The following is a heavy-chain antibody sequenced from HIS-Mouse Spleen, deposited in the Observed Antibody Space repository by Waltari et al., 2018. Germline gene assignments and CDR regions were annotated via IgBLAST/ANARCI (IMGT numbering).Heavy chain of an antibody. CDR2: IYYSGST. Sequence: QLQLQESGPGLVKPSETLSLTCTVSGGSVRSRTYHWGWIRPPPGKGLEWIGSIYYSGSTYYNPSLKSRVTISVDTSKNQFSLKLSSVTAADTAVYYCARDQSRGWELPPTPFDYWGQGTLVTVSS. CDR1: GGSVRSRTYH. CDR3: ARDQSRGWELPPTPFDY. J-gene: IGHJ4*02. V-gene: IGHV4-39*07. D-gene: IGHD1-26*01.